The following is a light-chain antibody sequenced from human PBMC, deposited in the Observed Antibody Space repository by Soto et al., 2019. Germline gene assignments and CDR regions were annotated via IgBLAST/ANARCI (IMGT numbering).Light chain of an antibody. CDR3: CSYAGSSPWV. CDR2: EGS. J-gene: IGLJ3*02. V-gene: IGLV2-23*01. CDR1: SSDVGSYNL. Sequence: QSALTQPASVSGSPGQSITISCTGTSSDVGSYNLVSWYQQHPGKAPKLMIYEGSKRPSGVSNRFSGSKSGNTASLTISGLQAEEEAYYYFCSYAGSSPWVFGGGTKLPVL.